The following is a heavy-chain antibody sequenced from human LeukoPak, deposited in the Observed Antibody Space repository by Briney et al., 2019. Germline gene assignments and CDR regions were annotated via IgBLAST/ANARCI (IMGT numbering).Heavy chain of an antibody. D-gene: IGHD2-2*01. CDR1: GYTFTSYY. CDR2: INPSGGST. J-gene: IGHJ4*02. V-gene: IGHV1-46*01. CDR3: ARVRYCSSTSCYSLFDY. Sequence: ASVKVSCKASGYTFTSYYMHWVRQAPGQGLEWMGIINPSGGSTSYAQKFQGRVTMTRDTSTSTVYMELGSLRSEDTAVYYCARVRYCSSTSCYSLFDYWGQGTLVTVSS.